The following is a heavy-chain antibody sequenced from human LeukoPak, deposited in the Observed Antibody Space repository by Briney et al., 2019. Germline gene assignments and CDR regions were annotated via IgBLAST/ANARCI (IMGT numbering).Heavy chain of an antibody. V-gene: IGHV4-59*01. D-gene: IGHD1-26*01. CDR3: ASCSGSYYSCECFQH. Sequence: SETLSLTCTVSGGSISSYYWSWIRQPPGKGLEWIGYIYYSGSTNYNPSLKSRVTISVDTSKNQFSLKLSSVTAADTAVYYCASCSGSYYSCECFQHWGQGTLVTVSS. CDR1: GGSISSYY. J-gene: IGHJ1*01. CDR2: IYYSGST.